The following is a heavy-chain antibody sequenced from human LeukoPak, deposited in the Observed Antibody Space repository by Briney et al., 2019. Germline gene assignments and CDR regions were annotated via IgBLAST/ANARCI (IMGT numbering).Heavy chain of an antibody. CDR1: EFTFCDYY. D-gene: IGHD2-2*01. Sequence: GGSLRLSCAASEFTFCDYYMSWIRQAPGKGLEWVSYFSSSGSTIYYADSVKGRFTISRDNAKNSLYLQMNSLRAEDTAVYYCAREYCSSTSCSLDGMDVWGQGTTFTVSS. CDR3: AREYCSSTSCSLDGMDV. J-gene: IGHJ6*02. V-gene: IGHV3-11*01. CDR2: FSSSGSTI.